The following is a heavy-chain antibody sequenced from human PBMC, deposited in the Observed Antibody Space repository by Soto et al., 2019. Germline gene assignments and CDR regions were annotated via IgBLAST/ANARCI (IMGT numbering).Heavy chain of an antibody. D-gene: IGHD2-21*02. V-gene: IGHV4-39*01. CDR1: GGSISSSSYY. J-gene: IGHJ4*02. CDR3: ARPGYCGGDCYSGIDY. CDR2: IYYSGST. Sequence: QLQLQESGPGLVKPSETLSLTCTVSGGSISSSSYYWGWIRQPPGKGLEWIGSIYYSGSTYYNPSLKSRVTISVDTSKNQFSLKLSSVTPADTAVYYCARPGYCGGDCYSGIDYWGQGTLVTVSS.